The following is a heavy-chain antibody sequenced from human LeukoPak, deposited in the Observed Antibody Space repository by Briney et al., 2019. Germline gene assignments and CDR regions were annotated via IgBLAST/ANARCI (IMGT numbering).Heavy chain of an antibody. V-gene: IGHV3-48*03. CDR2: ISSSGSNI. J-gene: IGHJ4*02. CDR1: GFTFSSYE. D-gene: IGHD3-10*01. CDR3: ARVGYYGSGSYYEVPSAFDY. Sequence: GGPLRLSCAASGFTFSSYEMNWVRQAPGKGLEWASYISSSGSNIFYADSVKGRFPISRDNAKNSLYLQMNSLRAEDTAVYYCARVGYYGSGSYYEVPSAFDYWGQGTLVTVSS.